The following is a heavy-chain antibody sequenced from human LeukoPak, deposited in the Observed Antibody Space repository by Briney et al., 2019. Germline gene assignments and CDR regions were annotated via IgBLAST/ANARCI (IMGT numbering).Heavy chain of an antibody. CDR1: GGSVSGYY. D-gene: IGHD3-16*02. CDR3: ASGRAGRLGELSLIFGRRRTFDY. Sequence: WESLSLICAVYGGSVSGYYWSWIRQPPGRGLEWIVVMNHSGGNNYQPSLKSLVTISVDTSKTQFSLKLSSVTAADTAVYYCASGRAGRLGELSLIFGRRRTFDYWGQGTLVTVSS. J-gene: IGHJ4*02. V-gene: IGHV4-34*01. CDR2: MNHSGGN.